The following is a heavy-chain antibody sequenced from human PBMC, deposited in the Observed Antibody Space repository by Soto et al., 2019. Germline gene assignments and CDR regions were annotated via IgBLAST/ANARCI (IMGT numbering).Heavy chain of an antibody. J-gene: IGHJ4*02. CDR1: GFTFSGSA. CDR2: IRSKANSYAT. V-gene: IGHV3-73*02. D-gene: IGHD2-15*01. CDR3: TTPSPEDMIRN. Sequence: EVQLVESGGGLVQPGGSLKLSCAASGFTFSGSAMHWVRQASGKGLEWVGRIRSKANSYATAYAASVKGRFTISRDDSKNTAYIKINSQKTENTAVYSCTTPSPEDMIRNWGQEPLVTVSS.